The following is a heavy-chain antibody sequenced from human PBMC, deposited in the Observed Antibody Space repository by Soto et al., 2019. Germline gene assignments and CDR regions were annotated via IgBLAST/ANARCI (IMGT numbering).Heavy chain of an antibody. V-gene: IGHV4-59*01. CDR2: IYNSERT. CDR1: GGSNSSYY. CDR3: ARDPVGGTPFDY. Sequence: QVQLQESGPGLVKPSETLSLTCTVSGGSNSSYYWNWIRQPPGKGLEWIGYIYNSERTNYNPSLRSRVTMSLDTPKNQISLKVSSVTAADTAVYYCARDPVGGTPFDYWGQGTLVTVSS. J-gene: IGHJ4*02. D-gene: IGHD1-26*01.